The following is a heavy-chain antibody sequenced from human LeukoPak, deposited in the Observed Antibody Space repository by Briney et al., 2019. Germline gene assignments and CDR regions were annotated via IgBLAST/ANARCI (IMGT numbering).Heavy chain of an antibody. J-gene: IGHJ4*02. D-gene: IGHD6-19*01. CDR3: AFPGSSGWYYFDY. Sequence: PGGSLRLSCAASGFTFSSYSMNWVRQAPGKGLEWVSSISSSSSYIYYADSVKGRFTISRDNAKNTLYLQMNSLRAEDTAVYYCAFPGSSGWYYFDYWGQGTLVTVSS. CDR2: ISSSSSYI. V-gene: IGHV3-21*01. CDR1: GFTFSSYS.